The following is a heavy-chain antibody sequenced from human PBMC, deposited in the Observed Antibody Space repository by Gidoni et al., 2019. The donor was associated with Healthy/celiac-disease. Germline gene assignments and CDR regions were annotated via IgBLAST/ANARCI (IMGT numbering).Heavy chain of an antibody. CDR2: IYYSGST. CDR1: GGSISSSSYY. Sequence: QLQLQESGTGLVKPSETLSLTCTVSGGSISSSSYYGCWIRQPPGKGLEWLGGIYYSGSTYYNSSLKSRVTISVATSKNQFSLKLSSVTAADTAVYYCASDYYDSSGSFDPWGQGTLVTVSS. V-gene: IGHV4-39*01. CDR3: ASDYYDSSGSFDP. J-gene: IGHJ5*02. D-gene: IGHD3-22*01.